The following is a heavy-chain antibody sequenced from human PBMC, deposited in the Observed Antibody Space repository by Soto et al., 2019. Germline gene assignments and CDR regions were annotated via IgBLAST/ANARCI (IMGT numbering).Heavy chain of an antibody. D-gene: IGHD4-17*01. CDR1: GGTFSSYA. Sequence: GASVKVPCKASGGTFSSYAISWVRQAPGQGLEWMGGIIPIFGTANYAQKFQGRVTITADESTSTAYMELSSLRSEDTAVYYCARDSDYGGINWFDPWGQGTLVTVSS. CDR2: IIPIFGTA. J-gene: IGHJ5*02. V-gene: IGHV1-69*13. CDR3: ARDSDYGGINWFDP.